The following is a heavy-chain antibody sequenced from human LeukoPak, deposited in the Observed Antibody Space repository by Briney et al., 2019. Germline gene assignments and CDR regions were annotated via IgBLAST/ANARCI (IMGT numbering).Heavy chain of an antibody. J-gene: IGHJ3*02. CDR1: GYTFTSYG. CDR3: VREDWGSSAFDI. CDR2: SNAGNGNT. Sequence: ASVKVSCKASGYTFTSYGISWVRQAPGQRLEWMGWSNAGNGNTKYSQEFQGRVTITRDTSASTAYMELSSLRSEDMAVYYCVREDWGSSAFDIWGQGTMVTVSS. D-gene: IGHD7-27*01. V-gene: IGHV1-3*02.